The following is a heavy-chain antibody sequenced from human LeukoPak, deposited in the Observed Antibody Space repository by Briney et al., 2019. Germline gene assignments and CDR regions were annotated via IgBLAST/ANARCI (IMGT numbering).Heavy chain of an antibody. CDR1: GFTFSSYA. CDR2: ISYDGSNK. Sequence: GGSLRLSCAASGFTFSSYAMHWVRQAPGKGLEWVAVISYDGSNKYYADSVKGRFTISRDNSKNTLYLQMNSLRAEDTAVYYCARFLKWFDYWGQGTLVTVSS. J-gene: IGHJ4*02. D-gene: IGHD3-3*01. V-gene: IGHV3-30-3*01. CDR3: ARFLKWFDY.